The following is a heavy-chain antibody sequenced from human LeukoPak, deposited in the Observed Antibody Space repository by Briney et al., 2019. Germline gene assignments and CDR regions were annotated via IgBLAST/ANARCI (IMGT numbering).Heavy chain of an antibody. V-gene: IGHV3-30-3*01. Sequence: PGILLRLSCAASGFTFSSYAVHWARGAPGKGVAGVAVISYDGSNKYYGDSVKGRFTIYRDNSKNTLYLKMNSLRAEDTAVYYCARDGFPYYYDSSGYSPHYWGQGTLVTVSS. CDR1: GFTFSSYA. CDR2: ISYDGSNK. CDR3: ARDGFPYYYDSSGYSPHY. J-gene: IGHJ4*02. D-gene: IGHD3-22*01.